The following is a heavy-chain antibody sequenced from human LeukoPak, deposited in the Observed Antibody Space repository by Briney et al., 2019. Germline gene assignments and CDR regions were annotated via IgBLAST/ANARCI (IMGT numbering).Heavy chain of an antibody. J-gene: IGHJ4*02. CDR2: IYSNGGT. Sequence: SETLSLTCTVSGGSMSGYLWSWIRQPPGKGVEWIAYIYSNGGTSYNPSLKSRVTISIDTSKNQFSLKLSSVTVADTAVYYCARDSDASGFLAYWGQGMLVTVSS. V-gene: IGHV4-59*01. D-gene: IGHD3-3*01. CDR1: GGSMSGYL. CDR3: ARDSDASGFLAY.